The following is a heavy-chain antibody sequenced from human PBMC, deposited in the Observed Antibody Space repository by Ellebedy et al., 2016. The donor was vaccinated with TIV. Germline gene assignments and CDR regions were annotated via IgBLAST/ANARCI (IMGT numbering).Heavy chain of an antibody. CDR1: GFTFSLYG. CDR2: LWYDGSRE. D-gene: IGHD5-12*01. Sequence: PGGSLRLSCAASGFTFSLYGMHWVRQAPGKGLEWVAVLWYDGSREYYADSVTGRFTVSRDNSKNTLFLQMNSLRTEDTAVYYCASERSGYDFDYWGQGTLVTVSA. CDR3: ASERSGYDFDY. J-gene: IGHJ4*02. V-gene: IGHV3-33*01.